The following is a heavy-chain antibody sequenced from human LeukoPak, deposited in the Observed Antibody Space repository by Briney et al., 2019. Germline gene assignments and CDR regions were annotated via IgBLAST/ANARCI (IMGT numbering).Heavy chain of an antibody. CDR1: GFTFEDYA. Sequence: GGSLRLSCAASGFTFEDYAMHWVRQAPGKGLEWVSGISWDSGSIGYADSVKGRFTISRDNAKNSLYLQMNSLRAEDTAVYYCAREGYYYDSSGYGDYWGQGTLVTVSS. CDR2: ISWDSGSI. V-gene: IGHV3-9*01. CDR3: AREGYYYDSSGYGDY. D-gene: IGHD3-22*01. J-gene: IGHJ4*02.